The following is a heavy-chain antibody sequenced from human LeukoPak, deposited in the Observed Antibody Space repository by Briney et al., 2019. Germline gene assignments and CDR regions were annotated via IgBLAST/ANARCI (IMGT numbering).Heavy chain of an antibody. CDR2: INHSGST. Sequence: SETLSLTCAVYGGSFSGYYWSWIRQPPGKGLEWIGEINHSGSTNYNPSLKSRVTISVDTSKNQFSLKLSSVTAADTAVYYCARGPYSSSWGPDYWGQGTLVTVSS. D-gene: IGHD6-13*01. V-gene: IGHV4-34*01. CDR1: GGSFSGYY. J-gene: IGHJ4*02. CDR3: ARGPYSSSWGPDY.